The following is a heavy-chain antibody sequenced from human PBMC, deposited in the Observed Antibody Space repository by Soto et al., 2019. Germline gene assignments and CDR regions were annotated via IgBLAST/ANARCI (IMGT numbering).Heavy chain of an antibody. CDR1: GGTFSSYA. Sequence: SVKVSCKASGGTFSSYAISWVRQAPGQGLEWMGGIIPIFGTANYAQKFQGRFTVSRDNANNSLYLQMNSLRDEDTAVYYCARDGYLYDGRGSHNFFDYWGQGTLVTVSS. CDR2: IIPIFGTA. D-gene: IGHD3-22*01. J-gene: IGHJ4*02. CDR3: ARDGYLYDGRGSHNFFDY. V-gene: IGHV1-69*05.